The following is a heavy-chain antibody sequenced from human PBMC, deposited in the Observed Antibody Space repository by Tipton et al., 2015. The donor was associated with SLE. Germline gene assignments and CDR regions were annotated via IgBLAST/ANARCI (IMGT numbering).Heavy chain of an antibody. CDR1: GASISDYY. V-gene: IGHV4-4*07. D-gene: IGHD7-27*01. CDR3: ARVGSGDRPYAFDI. Sequence: TLSLTCTVSGASISDYYWSWIRQSAGEGLEWIGHIYTSGSTDYNPSLKSRVTMSVDTSNNHFSLKLRSVTAADTAVYYCARVGSGDRPYAFDIWGQGTMVTVSS. J-gene: IGHJ3*02. CDR2: IYTSGST.